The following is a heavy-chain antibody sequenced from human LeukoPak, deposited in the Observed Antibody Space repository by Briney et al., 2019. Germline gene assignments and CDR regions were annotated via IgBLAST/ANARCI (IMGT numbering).Heavy chain of an antibody. CDR1: GFTVRCNY. CDR2: TYSGGST. CDR3: AREEGYRRYFAL. J-gene: IGHJ2*01. Sequence: GGSLRLSCAASGFTVRCNYMSWVRQAPGKGLEWVSVTYSGGSTYYADSVKGRFSISRDNSKNTVYLQMSSRRAEDTAVYYCAREEGYRRYFALWGRGTLVTVSS. D-gene: IGHD3-16*02. V-gene: IGHV3-53*01.